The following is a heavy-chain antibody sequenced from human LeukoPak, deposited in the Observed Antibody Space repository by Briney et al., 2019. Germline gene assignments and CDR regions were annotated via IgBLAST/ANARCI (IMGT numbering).Heavy chain of an antibody. CDR2: INPNSGGT. V-gene: IGHV1-2*02. Sequence: ASVKVSCKASGYTFTGYYMHWVRQAPGQGLEWMGWINPNSGGTNYAQKFQGRVTMTRDTSISTAYMELSRLRSDDTAVNYCAREYGITIFGQYGMDVWGQGTTVTVSS. CDR3: AREYGITIFGQYGMDV. J-gene: IGHJ6*02. D-gene: IGHD3-3*01. CDR1: GYTFTGYY.